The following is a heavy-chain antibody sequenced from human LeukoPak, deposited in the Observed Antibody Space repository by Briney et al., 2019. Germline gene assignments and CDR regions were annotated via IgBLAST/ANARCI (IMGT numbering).Heavy chain of an antibody. CDR2: FDPEDGET. CDR1: GYTLTEFS. D-gene: IGHD6-13*01. V-gene: IGHV1-24*01. CDR3: ATASWREGHGGAFDI. Sequence: ASVKVSCKVSGYTLTEFSIHWVRQAPGKGLEWMGDFDPEDGETIYAQKFQGRVTMTEDTSTDTAYMELSSLRSEDTAVYYCATASWREGHGGAFDIWGQGTMVTVSS. J-gene: IGHJ3*02.